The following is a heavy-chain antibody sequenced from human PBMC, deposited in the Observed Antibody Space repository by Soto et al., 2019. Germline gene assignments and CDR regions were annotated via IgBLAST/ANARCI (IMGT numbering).Heavy chain of an antibody. CDR2: ISYDGSNK. J-gene: IGHJ4*02. D-gene: IGHD3-10*01. CDR3: AKDKAYYYGSGSSDY. Sequence: GGSLRLSCAASGFTFSSYGMHWVRQAPGKGLEWVAVISYDGSNKYYADSVKGRFTISRDNSKNTLYLQMNSLRAEDTAVYYCAKDKAYYYGSGSSDYWGQGTLVTVSS. CDR1: GFTFSSYG. V-gene: IGHV3-30*18.